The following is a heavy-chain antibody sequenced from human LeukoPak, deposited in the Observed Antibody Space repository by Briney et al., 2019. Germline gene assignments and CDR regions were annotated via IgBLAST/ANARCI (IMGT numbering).Heavy chain of an antibody. Sequence: GGSLRLSCAASGFTFSSYGMHWVRQAPGKGLEWVAVILYDGSNKYYADSVKGRFTISRDNSKNTLYLQMNSLRAEDTAVYYCAKDRLWFGELYYYYYGMDVWGQGTTVTVSS. CDR1: GFTFSSYG. D-gene: IGHD3-10*01. CDR3: AKDRLWFGELYYYYYGMDV. CDR2: ILYDGSNK. J-gene: IGHJ6*02. V-gene: IGHV3-30*18.